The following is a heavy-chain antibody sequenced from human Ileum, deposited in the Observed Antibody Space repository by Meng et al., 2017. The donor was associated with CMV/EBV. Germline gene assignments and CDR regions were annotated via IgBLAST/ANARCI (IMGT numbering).Heavy chain of an antibody. J-gene: IGHJ4*01. V-gene: IGHV3-30*02. CDR1: GFTFSNHA. Sequence: GGSLRLSCVASGFTFSNHAMYWVRQAPGKGLEWLSFILFDGSDQHYNDSVKGRFTISRDNSRNKLYLQMNSLRPDDTAVYYCAKDWGRSAGYFGFLAQWGQGELVTVSS. CDR3: AKDWGRSAGYFGFLAQ. CDR2: ILFDGSDQ. D-gene: IGHD3-10*01.